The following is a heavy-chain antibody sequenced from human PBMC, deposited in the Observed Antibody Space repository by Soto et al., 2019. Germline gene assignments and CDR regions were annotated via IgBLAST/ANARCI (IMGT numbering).Heavy chain of an antibody. J-gene: IGHJ4*02. CDR3: ARDGEYYGSGSAFDY. V-gene: IGHV3-30-3*01. CDR2: ISYDGSNK. Sequence: QVQLVESGGGVVQPGRSLRLSCAASGFTFSSYAMHWVRQAPGKGLEWVAVISYDGSNKYYADSVKGRFTISRDNSKNTLYLQMNRLRAEDTAVYYCARDGEYYGSGSAFDYWGQGTLVTVSS. D-gene: IGHD3-10*01. CDR1: GFTFSSYA.